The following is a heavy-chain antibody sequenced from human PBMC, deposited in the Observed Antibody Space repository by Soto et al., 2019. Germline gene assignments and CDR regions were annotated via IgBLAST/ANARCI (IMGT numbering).Heavy chain of an antibody. Sequence: QVQLQESGPGLVKPSETLSLTCTVSGGSISSYYWSWIRQPPGKGLEWIGYIYYSGSTNYNPSLKCRVTISVDTSKNPFSLKLSSVTAADTAVYYCARRYGVAYAYWGQGTLVTVSS. CDR2: IYYSGST. CDR1: GGSISSYY. V-gene: IGHV4-59*08. D-gene: IGHD2-8*02. CDR3: ARRYGVAYAY. J-gene: IGHJ4*02.